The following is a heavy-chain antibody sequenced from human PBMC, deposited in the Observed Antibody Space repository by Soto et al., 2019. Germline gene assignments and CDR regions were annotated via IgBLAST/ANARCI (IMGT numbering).Heavy chain of an antibody. V-gene: IGHV3-23*01. CDR2: ISGSGGST. J-gene: IGHJ4*02. D-gene: IGHD1-7*01. CDR3: AKDSGGTTRY. CDR1: GVTLSSYA. Sequence: PGGSMRLSCAASGVTLSSYAMSWVRQAPGKGLEWVSAISGSGGSTYYADSVKGRFTISRDNSKNTLYLQMNSLRAEDTAVYYCAKDSGGTTRYWGQGTLVTVSS.